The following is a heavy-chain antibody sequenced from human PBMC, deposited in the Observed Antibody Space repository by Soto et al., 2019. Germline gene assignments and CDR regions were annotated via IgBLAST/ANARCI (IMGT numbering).Heavy chain of an antibody. Sequence: QVKLVESGGGVVQPGRSLRLSCAASGFTFSSYGMHWVRQAPGKGLEWVAVISPDGSNKDYADSVKGRFTISRDNSKNTLYLQMNSLRVEDTAVYYCGKPRSSLQWPPFDPWGHGTLVTVSS. J-gene: IGHJ5*02. V-gene: IGHV3-30*18. CDR2: ISPDGSNK. D-gene: IGHD6-19*01. CDR1: GFTFSSYG. CDR3: GKPRSSLQWPPFDP.